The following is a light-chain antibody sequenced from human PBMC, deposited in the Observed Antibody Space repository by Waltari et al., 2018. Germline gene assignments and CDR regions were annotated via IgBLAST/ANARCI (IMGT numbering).Light chain of an antibody. Sequence: IVLTQSPGTLSLSPGERATLSCRASETVSRAFAWYPQKPGQAPRLLIYCASTRAPGSPDRFSGSGSGTDFSLPISGLEPEDFAVYYCQHYVRLPATFDQGTKVEIK. CDR3: QHYVRLPAT. J-gene: IGKJ1*01. CDR1: ETVSRAF. CDR2: CAS. V-gene: IGKV3-20*01.